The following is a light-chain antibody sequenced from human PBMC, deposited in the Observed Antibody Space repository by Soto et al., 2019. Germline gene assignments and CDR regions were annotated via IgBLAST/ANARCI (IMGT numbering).Light chain of an antibody. J-gene: IGLJ2*01. V-gene: IGLV2-14*01. CDR2: EVT. CDR1: SSDIGAHDY. CDR3: SSHTSSASVG. Sequence: QSALTQSPSASGSPGQSVTISCTGNSSDIGAHDYVSWYRQHPGKAPKLLIYEVTNRPSGVSPRFSGSKSANTASLTISGLQVEDEADYYCSSHTSSASVGFGGGTKVTVL.